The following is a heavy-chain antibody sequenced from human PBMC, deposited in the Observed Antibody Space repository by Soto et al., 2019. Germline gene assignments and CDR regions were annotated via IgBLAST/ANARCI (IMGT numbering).Heavy chain of an antibody. Sequence: QVQLVQSGAEVKKPGASVKVSRKASGYTFTSYGISWVRQAPGQGLEWMGWISAYNGNTNYAQKLQGRVTMTTDTSTSTAYMELRSLRSDDTAVYYCARELEELGELSLYSFDYWGQGTLVTVSS. CDR3: ARELEELGELSLYSFDY. V-gene: IGHV1-18*04. J-gene: IGHJ4*02. CDR2: ISAYNGNT. CDR1: GYTFTSYG. D-gene: IGHD3-16*02.